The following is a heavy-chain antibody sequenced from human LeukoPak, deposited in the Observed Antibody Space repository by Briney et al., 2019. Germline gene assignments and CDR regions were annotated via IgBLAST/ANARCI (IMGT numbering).Heavy chain of an antibody. Sequence: PSETLSLTCTVSGGSISSYYWSWIRQPPGKGLEWIGYIYYSGSTNYNPSLKSRVTISVDTSKNQFSLKLSSVTAADTAVYYCARSIAAAGTGIWGQGTMVTVSS. V-gene: IGHV4-59*01. CDR1: GGSISSYY. CDR3: ARSIAAAGTGI. CDR2: IYYSGST. J-gene: IGHJ3*02. D-gene: IGHD6-13*01.